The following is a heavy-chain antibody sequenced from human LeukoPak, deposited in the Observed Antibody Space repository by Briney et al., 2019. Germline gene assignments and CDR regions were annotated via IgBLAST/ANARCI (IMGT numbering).Heavy chain of an antibody. J-gene: IGHJ3*02. Sequence: SETLSLTCTVSGGSISSSYYYWGWIRQPPGKGLEWTGSIYYSGSTYYNPSLRSRVTISVDTSKNQFSLKLSSVTAADTAVYYCARHLIAVAGTGSVFDIWGQGTTVTVSS. CDR1: GGSISSSYYY. V-gene: IGHV4-39*01. CDR2: IYYSGST. D-gene: IGHD6-19*01. CDR3: ARHLIAVAGTGSVFDI.